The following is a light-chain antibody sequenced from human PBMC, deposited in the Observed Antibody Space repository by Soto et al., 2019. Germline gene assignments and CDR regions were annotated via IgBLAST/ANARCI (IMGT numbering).Light chain of an antibody. Sequence: QSVLTQPPSASGTPGQRVTISCSGSSSNIGSNYVYWYQQLPGTAPKLLIYRNNQRPSGVPDRFSGSKSGTSASLAISGLRSEDEADYYCAAWDDSSRVVFGGGTQLTVL. V-gene: IGLV1-47*01. CDR3: AAWDDSSRVV. CDR1: SSNIGSNY. J-gene: IGLJ3*02. CDR2: RNN.